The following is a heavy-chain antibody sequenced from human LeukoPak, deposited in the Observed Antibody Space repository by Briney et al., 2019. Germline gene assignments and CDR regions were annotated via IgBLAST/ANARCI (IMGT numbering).Heavy chain of an antibody. J-gene: IGHJ5*02. V-gene: IGHV1-24*01. Sequence: ASVKVSCKVSGYTLTELSMHWVRQAPGKGLEWMGGFDPEDGETIYAQKFRGRVTMTEDTSTDTAYMELSSLRSEDTAVYYCATDMTTNFRWFDPWGQGTLDTVSS. CDR2: FDPEDGET. CDR3: ATDMTTNFRWFDP. D-gene: IGHD4-11*01. CDR1: GYTLTELS.